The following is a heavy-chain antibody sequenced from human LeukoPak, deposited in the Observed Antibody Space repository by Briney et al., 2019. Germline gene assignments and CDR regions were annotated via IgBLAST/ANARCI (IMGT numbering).Heavy chain of an antibody. V-gene: IGHV4-61*02. CDR1: GGSISSGSYY. CDR3: ASAKGCSSTSCYRTRYAFDI. CDR2: IYTSGST. D-gene: IGHD2-2*02. J-gene: IGHJ3*02. Sequence: PSQTLSLTCTVSGGSISSGSYYWSWIRQPAGKGLEWIGRIYTSGSTNYNPSLKSRVTISVDTSKNQFSLKLSSVTAADTAVYYCASAKGCSSTSCYRTRYAFDIWGQGTMVTVSS.